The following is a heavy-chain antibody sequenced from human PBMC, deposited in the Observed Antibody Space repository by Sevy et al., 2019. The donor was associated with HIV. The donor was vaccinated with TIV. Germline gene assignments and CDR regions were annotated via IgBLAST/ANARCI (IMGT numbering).Heavy chain of an antibody. CDR2: ISAYNGNT. J-gene: IGHJ4*02. Sequence: ASVKVSCKASGYTFTSYGISWVRQAPGQGLEWMGWISAYNGNTNYAQTLQGRVTMTTDTSTSTAYMELRSLRSDDTAVYYCARDALRKGLVDYWGQGTLVTVSS. CDR1: GYTFTSYG. V-gene: IGHV1-18*01. CDR3: ARDALRKGLVDY. D-gene: IGHD3-16*02.